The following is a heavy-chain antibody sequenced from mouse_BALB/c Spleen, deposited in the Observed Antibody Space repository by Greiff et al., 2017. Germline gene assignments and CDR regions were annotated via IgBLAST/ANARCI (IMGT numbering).Heavy chain of an antibody. D-gene: IGHD2-4*01. J-gene: IGHJ4*01. CDR3: DRDGATMMTKTGVMDY. V-gene: IGHV2-6-7*01. Sequence: VHLVESGPGLVAPSQSLSITCTVSGFSLTGYGVNWVRQPPGKGLEWLGMIWGDGSTDYNSALKSRLSIRKDNSKSQVFLKMNSLQTDDTARYYCDRDGATMMTKTGVMDYWGQGTSVTVAA. CDR2: IWGDGST. CDR1: GFSLTGYG.